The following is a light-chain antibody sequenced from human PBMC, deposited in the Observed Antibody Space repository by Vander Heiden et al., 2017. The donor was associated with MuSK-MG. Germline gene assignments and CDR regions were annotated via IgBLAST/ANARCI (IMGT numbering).Light chain of an antibody. CDR3: QQEYTRGAT. Sequence: DIVMTQSPDSLAVSLGERATINCKSSQSVLYSDNKKNYLAWYQQKSGQPPKLLIYWASARESGVPDRFSASGSVTDFTLSMSSLQAEDMAVYYCQQEYTRGATFGQGTRLEIK. CDR2: WAS. V-gene: IGKV4-1*01. J-gene: IGKJ2*01. CDR1: QSVLYSDNKKNY.